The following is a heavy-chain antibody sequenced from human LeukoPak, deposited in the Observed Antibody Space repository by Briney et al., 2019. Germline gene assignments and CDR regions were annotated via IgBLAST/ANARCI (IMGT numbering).Heavy chain of an antibody. Sequence: PGGSLRLSCTASGSTFSSFGIHWVRQAPGKGLEWVALISYDGSDKRYAESVKGRFTISRDNSKNTLYLQMNSLRAEDTAVYYCASWRGITMVRGAFEYWGQGTLVTVSS. CDR2: ISYDGSDK. CDR1: GSTFSSFG. J-gene: IGHJ4*02. CDR3: ASWRGITMVRGAFEY. V-gene: IGHV3-30*03. D-gene: IGHD3-10*01.